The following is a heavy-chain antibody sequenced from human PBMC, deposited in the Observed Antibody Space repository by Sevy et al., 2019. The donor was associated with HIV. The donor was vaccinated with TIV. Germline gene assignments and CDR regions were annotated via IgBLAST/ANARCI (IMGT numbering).Heavy chain of an antibody. CDR1: GFTFSSYG. D-gene: IGHD2-2*01. CDR2: ISYDGSNK. J-gene: IGHJ4*02. V-gene: IGHV3-30*18. CDR3: AKDMDPLGYCSSTSCYRGASADY. Sequence: GGSLRLSCAASGFTFSSYGMHWVRQAPGKGLEWVAVISYDGSNKYYADSVKGRFTISRDNSKNTLYLQMNSLRAADTAVYYCAKDMDPLGYCSSTSCYRGASADYWGQGTLVTVSS.